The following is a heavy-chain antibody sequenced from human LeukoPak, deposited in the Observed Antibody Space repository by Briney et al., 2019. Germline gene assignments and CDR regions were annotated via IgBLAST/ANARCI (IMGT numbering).Heavy chain of an antibody. J-gene: IGHJ4*02. Sequence: SETLSLTCAVYGGSFSGYYWSWIRQPPGKGLEWIGEINHSGSTNYNPSLKSRVTISVDTSKNQFSLKLSSVTAADTAVYYCARRPTAMVPFDYWGQGTLVTVSS. V-gene: IGHV4-34*01. D-gene: IGHD5-18*01. CDR3: ARRPTAMVPFDY. CDR1: GGSFSGYY. CDR2: INHSGST.